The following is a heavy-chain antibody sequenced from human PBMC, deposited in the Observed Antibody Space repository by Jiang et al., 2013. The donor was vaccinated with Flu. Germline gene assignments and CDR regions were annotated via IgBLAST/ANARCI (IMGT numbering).Heavy chain of an antibody. V-gene: IGHV4-59*08. CDR2: IHNSGTT. D-gene: IGHD2-21*02. CDR1: SGSISSHY. J-gene: IGHJ6*02. CDR3: ARSYCGGDCYSMFGYSYYGMDV. Sequence: PGLVKPSETLSLTCTVSSGSISSHYWSWIRQPPGKGLEWIGYIHNSGTTNYDPSLKSRVTISIDTSTNQFSLKLISVTAPDTAVYYCARSYCGGDCYSMFGYSYYGMDVWGQGTHGHRLL.